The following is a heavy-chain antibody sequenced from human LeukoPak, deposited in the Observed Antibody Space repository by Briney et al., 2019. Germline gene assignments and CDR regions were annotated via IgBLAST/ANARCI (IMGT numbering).Heavy chain of an antibody. D-gene: IGHD3-22*01. CDR1: GGSISSYY. J-gene: IGHJ5*02. Sequence: SETLSLTCTVSGGSISSYYWSWIRQPPGKGREWIAYIYYSGSTNYNPSLKSRVTISVDTSKNQFSLKLSSVTAADTAVYYCARAEKMYYYDSSGYYGSDWFDPWGQGTLVTVSS. CDR3: ARAEKMYYYDSSGYYGSDWFDP. CDR2: IYYSGST. V-gene: IGHV4-59*01.